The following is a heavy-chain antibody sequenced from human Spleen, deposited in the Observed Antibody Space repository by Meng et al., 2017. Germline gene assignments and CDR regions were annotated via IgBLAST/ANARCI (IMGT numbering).Heavy chain of an antibody. Sequence: QVYVQEWGSGLLKPSEALSLPCVVFGGSFSDYYWSWIRQPPGKGLEWIGEINHSGSTNYNPSLESRATISVDTSQNNLSLKLSSVTAADSAVYYCARGPTTMAHDFDYWGQGTLVTVSS. J-gene: IGHJ4*02. D-gene: IGHD4-11*01. CDR1: GGSFSDYY. CDR2: INHSGST. CDR3: ARGPTTMAHDFDY. V-gene: IGHV4-34*01.